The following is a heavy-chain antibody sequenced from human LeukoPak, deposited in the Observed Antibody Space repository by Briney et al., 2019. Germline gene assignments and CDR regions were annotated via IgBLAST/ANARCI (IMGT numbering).Heavy chain of an antibody. CDR3: VRAPYSSEHYYYYTDV. V-gene: IGHV3-48*01. CDR2: ISSSSSTI. CDR1: GFTFSSYS. J-gene: IGHJ6*03. Sequence: GGSLRLSCAASGFTFSSYSMNWVRQAPGKGLEWVSYISSSSSTIYYADSVKGRFTISRDSSKNTLYLQMDSLRAEDTAVYYCVRAPYSSEHYYYYTDVWGKGTTVTVSS. D-gene: IGHD6-25*01.